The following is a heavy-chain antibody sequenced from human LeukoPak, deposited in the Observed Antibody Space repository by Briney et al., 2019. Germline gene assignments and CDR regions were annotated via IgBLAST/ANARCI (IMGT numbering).Heavy chain of an antibody. J-gene: IGHJ5*02. CDR1: GFTFSSYE. Sequence: GGSLRLSCAASGFTFSSYEMNWVRQAPGKGLEWVAYISSSGSTIYYADSGKGRFTISTDNAKNSLYLQMNSLRAEDTAVYYCARIQKVANWFDPWGQGTLVTVSS. V-gene: IGHV3-48*03. CDR3: ARIQKVANWFDP. D-gene: IGHD5-18*01. CDR2: ISSSGSTI.